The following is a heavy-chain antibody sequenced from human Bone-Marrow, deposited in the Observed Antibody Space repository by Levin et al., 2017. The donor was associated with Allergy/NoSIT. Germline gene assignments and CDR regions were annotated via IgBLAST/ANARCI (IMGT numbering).Heavy chain of an antibody. CDR2: ISRSGHTI. CDR1: GFTFSDFY. Sequence: GESLKISCAASGFTFSDFYMSWIRQAPGKGLEWVSYISRSGHTIYYTDSVKGRFTISRDNAKNSLFLQMNSLRAEDTAVYYCARDQDLYYYYYYMDVWGKGTTVTVSS. CDR3: ARDQDLYYYYYYMDV. V-gene: IGHV3-11*01. J-gene: IGHJ6*03.